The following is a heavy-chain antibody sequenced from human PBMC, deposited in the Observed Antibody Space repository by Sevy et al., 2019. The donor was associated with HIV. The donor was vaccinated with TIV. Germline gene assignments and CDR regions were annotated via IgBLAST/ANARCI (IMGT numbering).Heavy chain of an antibody. J-gene: IGHJ4*02. Sequence: GGSLKISCEGSGYSFTSHWIGWVRHMSGKGLEWMGIIYPDDSETRYSPSFQGQVTFSADKSISTAYLQWSSLKASDTAMYYCATSRSGYFDSSGYYIYWGQGTMVTVSS. CDR1: GYSFTSHW. CDR2: IYPDDSET. CDR3: ATSRSGYFDSSGYYIY. V-gene: IGHV5-51*01. D-gene: IGHD3-22*01.